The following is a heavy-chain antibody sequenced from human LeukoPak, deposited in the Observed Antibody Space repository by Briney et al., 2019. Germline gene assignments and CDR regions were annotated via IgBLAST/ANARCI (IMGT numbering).Heavy chain of an antibody. CDR3: ARLKADIVATVDLYYFDY. CDR2: IYYIGIT. V-gene: IGHV4-59*08. D-gene: IGHD5-12*01. CDR1: GGSISSYY. J-gene: IGHJ4*02. Sequence: SETLSLTCTVSGGSISSYYWSWIRQPPGKGLEWIGYIYYIGITNYNPSLKIRVTISVDTSKNQFSLKLSSVTAADTAVYYCARLKADIVATVDLYYFDYWGQGTLVTVSS.